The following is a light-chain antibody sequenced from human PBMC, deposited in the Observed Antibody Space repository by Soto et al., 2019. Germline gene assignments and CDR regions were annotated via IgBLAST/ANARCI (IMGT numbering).Light chain of an antibody. CDR3: SSYTSSSTVI. CDR1: SSDVGGYNY. J-gene: IGLJ2*01. V-gene: IGLV2-14*03. Sequence: QSALTQPASVSGSPGQSIPISCTGTSSDVGGYNYISWYQQHPGKAPKFIIYDVRNRPSGVSNRFSGSRSGNTASLTISGLQAEDEADYYCSSYTSSSTVIFGGGTKLTVL. CDR2: DVR.